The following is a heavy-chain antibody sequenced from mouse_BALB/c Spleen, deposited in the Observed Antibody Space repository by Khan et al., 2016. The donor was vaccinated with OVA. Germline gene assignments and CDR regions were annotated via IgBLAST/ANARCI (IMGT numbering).Heavy chain of an antibody. J-gene: IGHJ2*01. CDR1: GYSITSGYG. V-gene: IGHV3-2*02. Sequence: LQQSGPGLVKPSQSLSLTCTVTGYSITSGYGWNWIRQFPGNKLEWMGYISYSGSTNYNPSLKSRISITRDTSKNQFFLQLNSVTTEDTATYYCARTARIKYWGQGTTLTVSA. D-gene: IGHD1-2*01. CDR2: ISYSGST. CDR3: ARTARIKY.